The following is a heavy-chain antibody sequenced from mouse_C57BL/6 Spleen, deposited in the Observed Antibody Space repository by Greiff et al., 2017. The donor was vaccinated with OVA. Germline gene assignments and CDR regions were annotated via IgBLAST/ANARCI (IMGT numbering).Heavy chain of an antibody. CDR2: IYPRSGNT. J-gene: IGHJ3*01. Sequence: QVQLQQSGAELARPGASVKLSCKASGYTFTSYGISWVKQRTGQGLEWIGEIYPRSGNTYYNEKFKGKATLTADKSSSTAYMELRSLTSEDSAVYFCGHSSGYVADWGQGTLVTVSA. V-gene: IGHV1-81*01. CDR1: GYTFTSYG. CDR3: GHSSGYVAD. D-gene: IGHD3-2*02.